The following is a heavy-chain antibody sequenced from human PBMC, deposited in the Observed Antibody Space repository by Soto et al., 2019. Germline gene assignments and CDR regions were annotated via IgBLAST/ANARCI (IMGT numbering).Heavy chain of an antibody. V-gene: IGHV1-69*02. Sequence: QVQLVQSGAEVKKPGSSVKVSCKASGGTFSSYTISWVRQAPGQGLEWMGRIIPNLGIANYAQKFQGRVTITADKSTSTAYMELSSLRSEDTAVYYCAEHLGGWYSAAFDYWGQGTLVTVSS. J-gene: IGHJ4*02. CDR1: GGTFSSYT. D-gene: IGHD6-19*01. CDR2: IIPNLGIA. CDR3: AEHLGGWYSAAFDY.